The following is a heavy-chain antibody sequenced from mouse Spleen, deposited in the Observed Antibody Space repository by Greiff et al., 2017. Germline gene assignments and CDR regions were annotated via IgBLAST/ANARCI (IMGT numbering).Heavy chain of an antibody. J-gene: IGHJ3*01. V-gene: IGHV5-9-3*01. D-gene: IGHD2-4*01. CDR3: AREEGTMITTPAWFAY. CDR2: ISSGGGNT. Sequence: EVQLVESGGGLVKLGGSLKLSCAASGFTFSSYAMSWVRQTPEKRLEWVATISSGGGNTYYPDSVKGRFTISRDNAKNTLYLQMSSLKSEDTAMYYCAREEGTMITTPAWFAYWGQGTLVTVSA. CDR1: GFTFSSYA.